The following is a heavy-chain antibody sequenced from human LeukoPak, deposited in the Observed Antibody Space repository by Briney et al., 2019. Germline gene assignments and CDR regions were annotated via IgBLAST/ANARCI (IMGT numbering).Heavy chain of an antibody. D-gene: IGHD1-26*01. CDR3: TTGILIVGALSP. Sequence: KPGVSLRLSCTASGFTFGDYAMIWFRQAPGKGLEWVGFIRSKAYGGTTEYAASVKGRFTISRDDSKRIAYLQMNSLKTEDTAVYYCTTGILIVGALSPWGQGTLVTVSS. CDR1: GFTFGDYA. J-gene: IGHJ5*02. CDR2: IRSKAYGGTT. V-gene: IGHV3-49*05.